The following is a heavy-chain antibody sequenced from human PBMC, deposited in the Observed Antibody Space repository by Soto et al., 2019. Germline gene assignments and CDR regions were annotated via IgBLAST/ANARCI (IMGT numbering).Heavy chain of an antibody. D-gene: IGHD6-13*01. V-gene: IGHV3-48*01. Sequence: EVHLVESGGGLVQPGGSLRLSCAASGFTFSDYSMHWVRQAPGKGLEWVPYISSGSTTIYYADSVKGRFTISRDNAKNSLYLQMNSLRAEDTAVYYCATYSSSWYVWDYWGQGTLVTVSS. CDR2: ISSGSTTI. J-gene: IGHJ4*02. CDR3: ATYSSSWYVWDY. CDR1: GFTFSDYS.